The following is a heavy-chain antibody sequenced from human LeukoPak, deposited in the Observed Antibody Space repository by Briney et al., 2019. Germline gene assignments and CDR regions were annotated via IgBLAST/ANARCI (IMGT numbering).Heavy chain of an antibody. D-gene: IGHD3-22*01. CDR1: GFTFSSYA. CDR3: ARDLIVDYYDSSGS. V-gene: IGHV3-30-3*01. Sequence: GGSLRLSCAASGFTFSSYAMHWVRQAPGKGLEWVAVISYDGSNKYYADSVKGRFTISRDNSKNTLCLQMNSLRAEDTAVYYCARDLIVDYYDSSGSWGQGTLVTVSS. J-gene: IGHJ4*02. CDR2: ISYDGSNK.